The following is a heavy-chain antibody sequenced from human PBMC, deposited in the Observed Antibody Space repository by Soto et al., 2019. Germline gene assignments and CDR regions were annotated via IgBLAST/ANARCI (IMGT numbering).Heavy chain of an antibody. V-gene: IGHV4-59*01. Sequence: PSETLCLTCTVSGGSLSNSYWSWVRQPPGRGLEWIGYIYYTESANYNPSLKSRVTISIDTSKNQFSLKLSSVTAADTAVYFCARDGKYYSGSGSYFFYGLDVWGQGTTVTVSS. J-gene: IGHJ6*02. CDR2: IYYTESA. CDR3: ARDGKYYSGSGSYFFYGLDV. CDR1: GGSLSNSY. D-gene: IGHD3-10*01.